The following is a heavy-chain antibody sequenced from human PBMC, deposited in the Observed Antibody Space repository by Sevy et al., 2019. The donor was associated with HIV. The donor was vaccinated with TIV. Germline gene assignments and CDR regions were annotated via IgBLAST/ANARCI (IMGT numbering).Heavy chain of an antibody. CDR2: IQSKTDGGTT. V-gene: IGHV3-15*01. J-gene: IGHJ4*02. Sequence: GGSLRLSCAASGFTFSSAWMSWVRQAPGKGLEWVGRIQSKTDGGTTEYAASVKGRFTMSRDDSVNTLYLQMNSLTTDDTAVYYCTTDTSTGYFDWLLDFDYWGQGTLVTVSS. D-gene: IGHD3-9*01. CDR1: GFTFSSAW. CDR3: TTDTSTGYFDWLLDFDY.